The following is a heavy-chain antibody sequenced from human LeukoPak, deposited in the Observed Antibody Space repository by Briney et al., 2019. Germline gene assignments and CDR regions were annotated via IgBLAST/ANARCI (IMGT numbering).Heavy chain of an antibody. J-gene: IGHJ3*02. CDR3: ARSQGYYYDSSDAFDI. CDR1: GYSFTSYW. V-gene: IGHV5-51*01. CDR2: IYPGDSDT. D-gene: IGHD3-22*01. Sequence: HGESLKISCKGSGYSFTSYWIGWVRQMPGKGLEWMGIIYPGDSDTRYSPSFQGQVTISADKSISTAYLQWSSLKASDTAMYYCARSQGYYYDSSDAFDIWGQGTMVTVSS.